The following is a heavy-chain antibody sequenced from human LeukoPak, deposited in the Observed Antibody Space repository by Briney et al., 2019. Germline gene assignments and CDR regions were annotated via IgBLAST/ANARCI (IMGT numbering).Heavy chain of an antibody. D-gene: IGHD5-18*01. CDR1: GGSFSGYY. J-gene: IGHJ5*02. CDR2: INHSGST. CDR3: ARVAFANVDTAMVNWFDP. V-gene: IGHV4-34*01. Sequence: PSETLSLTCAVYGGSFSGYYWSWIRQPPGKGLEWIGEINHSGSTNYNPSLKSRVTISVDTSKNQFSLKLSSVTAADTAVYYCARVAFANVDTAMVNWFDPWGQGTLVTVSS.